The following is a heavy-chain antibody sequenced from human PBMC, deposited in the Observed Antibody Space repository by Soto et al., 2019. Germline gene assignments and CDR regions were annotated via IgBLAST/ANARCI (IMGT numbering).Heavy chain of an antibody. CDR2: IYYSGST. CDR3: AREDGSGLPAYFDY. CDR1: GGSISSGGYY. D-gene: IGHD3-10*01. V-gene: IGHV4-31*03. J-gene: IGHJ4*02. Sequence: SETLSLTCTVSGGSISSGGYYWSWIRQHPGKGLEWIGYIYYSGSTYYNPSLKSRVTISVDTSKNQFSLKLSSVTAADTAVYYCAREDGSGLPAYFDYWGQGTLVTVSS.